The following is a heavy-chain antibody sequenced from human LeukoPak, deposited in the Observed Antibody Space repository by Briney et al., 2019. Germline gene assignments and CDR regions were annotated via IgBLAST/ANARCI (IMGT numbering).Heavy chain of an antibody. D-gene: IGHD6-13*01. Sequence: GGSLRLSCAASGFTFSDYHMNWIRQAPGKGLEWISYIGSSGDTTYYADFVKGRFTVSRDNIRKTLYLQMNSLRAEDTAVYYCAKEGAAAGFNWFDPWGQGTQVTVSS. CDR1: GFTFSDYH. CDR2: IGSSGDTT. CDR3: AKEGAAAGFNWFDP. V-gene: IGHV3-11*01. J-gene: IGHJ5*02.